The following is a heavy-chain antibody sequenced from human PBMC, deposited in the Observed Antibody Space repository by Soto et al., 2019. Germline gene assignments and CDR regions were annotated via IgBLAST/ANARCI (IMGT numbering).Heavy chain of an antibody. CDR2: IYYSGST. V-gene: IGHV4-59*01. J-gene: IGHJ4*02. CDR1: GASISSYY. D-gene: IGHD4-17*01. CDR3: ARDPVWTTVVFDY. Sequence: SETLSLTCTVSGASISSYYWSWIRQPPGKGLEWIGYIYYSGSTNYNPSLKSRVTISVDTSKNQFSLKVSSVTATDTAVYYCARDPVWTTVVFDYWGQGTLVTVSS.